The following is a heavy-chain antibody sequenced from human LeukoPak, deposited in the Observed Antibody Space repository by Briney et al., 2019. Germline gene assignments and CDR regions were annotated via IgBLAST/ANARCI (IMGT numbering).Heavy chain of an antibody. V-gene: IGHV4-61*02. D-gene: IGHD6-19*01. CDR3: ARDRRQQWLKSHWFDP. Sequence: SETLSLTCTVSGGSISSGSYYWSWIRQPAGKGLEWIGRIYTSGSTNYNPSLKSRVTISVDTSKNQFSLKLSSVTAADTAVYYCARDRRQQWLKSHWFDPWGQGTLVTVSS. CDR1: GGSISSGSYY. J-gene: IGHJ5*02. CDR2: IYTSGST.